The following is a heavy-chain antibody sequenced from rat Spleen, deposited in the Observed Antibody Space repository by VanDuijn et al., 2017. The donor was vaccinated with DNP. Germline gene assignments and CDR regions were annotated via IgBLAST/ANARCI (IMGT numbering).Heavy chain of an antibody. CDR3: TTDFERGY. CDR2: ISASGGST. J-gene: IGHJ2*01. D-gene: IGHD1-11*01. Sequence: EVHLVESGGGLVQPGGSLTLSCAASGFTFSKYGMAWVRQGPKKGLEWVASISASGGSTSYRDSVKGRFTISRDNAKSILYLQMDSLRSEDTATFYCTTDFERGYWGQGVMVTVSS. V-gene: IGHV5-27*01. CDR1: GFTFSKYG.